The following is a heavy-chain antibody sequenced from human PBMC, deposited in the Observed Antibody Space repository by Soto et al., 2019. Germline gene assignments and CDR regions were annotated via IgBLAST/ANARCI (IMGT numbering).Heavy chain of an antibody. CDR3: AYGLGSPYYFHS. CDR2: VYYGGKT. D-gene: IGHD3-10*01. J-gene: IGHJ4*02. Sequence: QVQLQESGPGLVKPSQTLSLTCSVSGFSITSSGYYWHWIRQVPGKGLEWIGYVYYGGKTYYRPSLKSRIVISVDTSKNQRALKMTSTSAADTAVYFCAYGLGSPYYFHSWGQGPLVTVSS. CDR1: GFSITSSGYY. V-gene: IGHV4-31*03.